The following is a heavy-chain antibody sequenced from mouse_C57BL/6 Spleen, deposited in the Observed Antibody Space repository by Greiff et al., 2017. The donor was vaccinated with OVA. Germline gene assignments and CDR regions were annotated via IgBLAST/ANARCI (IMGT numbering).Heavy chain of an antibody. CDR3: ASYSNYVAMDY. CDR1: GYTFTDYY. D-gene: IGHD2-5*01. CDR2: INPYNGGT. V-gene: IGHV1-19*01. Sequence: EVQLQQSGPVLVKPGASVKMSCKASGYTFTDYYMNWVKQSHGKSLEWIGVINPYNGGTSYNQKFKGKATLTVDKSSSTAYMELNSLTSEDSAVYYCASYSNYVAMDYWGQGTSVTVSS. J-gene: IGHJ4*01.